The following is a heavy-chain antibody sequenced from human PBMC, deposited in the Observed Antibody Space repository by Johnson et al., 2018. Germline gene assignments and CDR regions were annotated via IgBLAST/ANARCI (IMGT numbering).Heavy chain of an antibody. D-gene: IGHD5-12*01. Sequence: KQPEWVGRIRSKXNSDATVYAASVKDRFTISRDDSKNMAYLQMNSLKPEDTAVYYRRATKPPDAFDIVGQGTMVTVSS. CDR3: RATKPPDAFDI. J-gene: IGHJ3*02. CDR2: IRSKXNSDAT. V-gene: IGHV3-73*01.